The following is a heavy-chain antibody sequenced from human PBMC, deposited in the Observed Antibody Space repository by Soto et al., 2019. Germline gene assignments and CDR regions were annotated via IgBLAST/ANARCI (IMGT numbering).Heavy chain of an antibody. CDR3: ARAPGLNYYDSSGYEPIDY. V-gene: IGHV4-61*01. Sequence: SETLSLTCTVSGGSVSSGSYYWSWIRQPPGKGLEWIGYIYYSGSTNYNPSLKSRVTISVDTSKNQFSLKLSSVTAADTAVYYCARAPGLNYYDSSGYEPIDYWGQGTLVTVSS. CDR2: IYYSGST. D-gene: IGHD3-22*01. CDR1: GGSVSSGSYY. J-gene: IGHJ4*02.